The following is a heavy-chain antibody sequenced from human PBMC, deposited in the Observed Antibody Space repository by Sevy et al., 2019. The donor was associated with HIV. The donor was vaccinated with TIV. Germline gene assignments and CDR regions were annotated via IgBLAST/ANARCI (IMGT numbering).Heavy chain of an antibody. V-gene: IGHV3-30*18. CDR1: GIIFTSSG. Sequence: GGSLRLSCVVSGIIFTSSGMHWVRQAPGKGLEWVAVISYHGRDKFYADSVKGRFTISRDNPKNILYLQMNGLRIEDTAVYYCAKDFTGYNGMDVWGQGTMVTISS. CDR3: AKDFTGYNGMDV. CDR2: ISYHGRDK. D-gene: IGHD3-9*01. J-gene: IGHJ6*02.